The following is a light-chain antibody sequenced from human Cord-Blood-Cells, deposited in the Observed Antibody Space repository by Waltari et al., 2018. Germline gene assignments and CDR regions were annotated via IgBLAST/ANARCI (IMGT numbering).Light chain of an antibody. V-gene: IGLV2-14*03. CDR2: DVS. CDR3: SSYTSSSTLV. CDR1: SSAVGGYHY. Sequence: QSALTQPASVSGSPGQSITISCTGTSSAVGGYHYVSWYQPHTGKAPKLMIYDVSNRPSGVANRFSGSKSGNTASLTISGLQAEDEADYYCSSYTSSSTLVFGGGTKLTVL. J-gene: IGLJ3*02.